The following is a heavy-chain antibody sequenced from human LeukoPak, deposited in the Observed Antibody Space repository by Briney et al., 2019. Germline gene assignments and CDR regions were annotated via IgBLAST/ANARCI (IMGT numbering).Heavy chain of an antibody. CDR3: ASQVNYYDSSGYQLADDY. J-gene: IGHJ4*02. Sequence: GGSLRLSCAASGFTFSSYAMHWVRQAPGEGLEWVAVISYDGSNKYYADSVKGRFTISRDNSKNTLYMQMNSLRAEDTAVSYCASQVNYYDSSGYQLADDYWGQGTLVTVSS. CDR1: GFTFSSYA. D-gene: IGHD3-22*01. CDR2: ISYDGSNK. V-gene: IGHV3-30*04.